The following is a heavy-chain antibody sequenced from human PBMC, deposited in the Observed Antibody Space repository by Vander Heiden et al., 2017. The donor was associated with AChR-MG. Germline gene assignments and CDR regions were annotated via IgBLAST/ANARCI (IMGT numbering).Heavy chain of an antibody. J-gene: IGHJ3*01. Sequence: QVQLVESGGGLVKPGGSLRRSCAASGSTFSDYYMTWIRQAPGKGLEWVSYISSSGSSRTYYADSVKGRFTISRDNAKNSLYLQMNSLRVEDTAMYYCARAWLDAFDVWGQGTMVSVSS. V-gene: IGHV3-11*01. CDR1: GSTFSDYY. D-gene: IGHD3-9*01. CDR2: ISSSGSSRT. CDR3: ARAWLDAFDV.